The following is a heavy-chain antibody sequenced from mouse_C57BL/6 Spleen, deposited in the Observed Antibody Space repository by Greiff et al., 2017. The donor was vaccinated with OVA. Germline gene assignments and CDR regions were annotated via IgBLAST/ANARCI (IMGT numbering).Heavy chain of an antibody. CDR3: ARHEGSSGGYDGTFYFDY. CDR1: GYTFTEYT. CDR2: FYPGSGSI. J-gene: IGHJ2*01. V-gene: IGHV1-62-2*01. D-gene: IGHD2-2*01. Sequence: SGAELVKPGASVKLSCKASGYTFTEYTIHWVKQRSGQGLEWIGWFYPGSGSIKYNEKFKDKATLTADKSSSSVYMELSRLTSEDSAVYFCARHEGSSGGYDGTFYFDYWGQGTTLTVSS.